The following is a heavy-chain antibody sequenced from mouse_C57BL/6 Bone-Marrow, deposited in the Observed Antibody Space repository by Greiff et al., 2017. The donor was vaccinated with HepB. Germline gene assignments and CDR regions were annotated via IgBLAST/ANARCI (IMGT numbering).Heavy chain of an antibody. CDR2: IFPGSGST. V-gene: IGHV1-75*01. Sequence: QVQLQQSGPELVKPGASVKISCKASGYTFTDYYINWVKQRPGQGLEWIGWIFPGSGSTYYNEKFKGKATLTVDKSSITAYMLLSSLTSEDSAVYVCARGYGNEGYYAMDYWGQGTSVTVSA. CDR3: ARGYGNEGYYAMDY. CDR1: GYTFTDYY. J-gene: IGHJ4*01. D-gene: IGHD2-1*01.